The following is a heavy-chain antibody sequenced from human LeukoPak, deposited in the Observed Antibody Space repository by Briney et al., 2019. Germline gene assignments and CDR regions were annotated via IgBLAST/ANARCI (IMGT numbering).Heavy chain of an antibody. CDR3: AKSLGSTMYYFDS. V-gene: IGHV3-23*01. CDR2: ISASGGST. Sequence: GGSLRLSCAASGFTFSSSAMSWVRQVPGKGLEWVSGISASGGSTYYADSVRGRFTISRDNSKNTLYVQMNSLRDEDTAVYYCAKSLGSTMYYFDSWGQGTLVTVSS. D-gene: IGHD6-13*01. CDR1: GFTFSSSA. J-gene: IGHJ4*02.